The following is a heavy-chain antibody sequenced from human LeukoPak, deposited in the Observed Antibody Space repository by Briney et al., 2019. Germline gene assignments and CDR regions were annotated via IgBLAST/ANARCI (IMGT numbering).Heavy chain of an antibody. V-gene: IGHV1-69*13. J-gene: IGHJ4*02. Sequence: ASVKVSCKASGCTFSDYAISWVRQAPGHGPQWMGRIIPSFGRPDYAQNFQGRVTITADESTSTAYVELSSLRSEDTAVYYCATVRYYDSSGPYYFDYWGQGTLVTVSS. D-gene: IGHD3-22*01. CDR2: IIPSFGRP. CDR1: GCTFSDYA. CDR3: ATVRYYDSSGPYYFDY.